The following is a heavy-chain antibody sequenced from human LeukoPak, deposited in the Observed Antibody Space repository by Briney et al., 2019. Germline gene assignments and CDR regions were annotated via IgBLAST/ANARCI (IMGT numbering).Heavy chain of an antibody. CDR2: IGGRTDTT. Sequence: PGGSLRLSCAASGFTFSIYAMSWVRQAPGKGLGWVSAIGGRTDTTYYADSVKGRFTISRDNAKNSLYLQMNSLRGEDTAVYYCANKGAHDFDYWGQGPLVTVSS. CDR1: GFTFSIYA. CDR3: ANKGAHDFDY. V-gene: IGHV3-23*01. J-gene: IGHJ4*02. D-gene: IGHD3-16*01.